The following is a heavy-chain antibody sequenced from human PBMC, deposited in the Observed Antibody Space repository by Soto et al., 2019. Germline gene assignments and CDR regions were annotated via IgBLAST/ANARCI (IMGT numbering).Heavy chain of an antibody. CDR3: ARVPGP. J-gene: IGHJ5*02. V-gene: IGHV4-30-2*01. CDR1: GGSISSGGYC. CDR2: VYHSGGT. Sequence: QVQLQESGSGLVKPSQTLSLTCAVSGGSISSGGYCWSWIRQPPGKGLEWIGYVYHSGGTYYNPSPXRRXTRSGDRSKNQSSLKLSSVTAADTAVYSSARVPGPWGQGTLVTVSS.